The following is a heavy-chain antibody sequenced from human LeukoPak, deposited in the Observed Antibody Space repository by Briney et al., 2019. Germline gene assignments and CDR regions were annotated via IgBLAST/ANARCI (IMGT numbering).Heavy chain of an antibody. V-gene: IGHV1-3*01. CDR1: GYTFTSYA. D-gene: IGHD2/OR15-2a*01. CDR3: ARGRIGVGKNSNTFDY. Sequence: GASVKVSCKASGYTFTSYAMHWVRQAPGQRLEWMGWINAGNGNTKYSQKFQGRVTITRDTSASTAYMELSSLRSEDTAVYYCARGRIGVGKNSNTFDYWGQGTLVTVSS. J-gene: IGHJ4*02. CDR2: INAGNGNT.